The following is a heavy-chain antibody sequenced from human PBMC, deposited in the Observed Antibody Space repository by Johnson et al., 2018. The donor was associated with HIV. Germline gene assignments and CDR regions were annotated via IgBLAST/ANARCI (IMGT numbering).Heavy chain of an antibody. D-gene: IGHD5-24*01. CDR3: ARACRDGYTCDAFDI. V-gene: IGHV3-30*14. CDR2: ISYDGSNK. Sequence: QVQLVESGGGVVQPGRSLRLSCAASGFTFSSYAKHWVRQAPGKGLEWVAVISYDGSNKYYADSVNGRFTISRDNSKNTLYLQMNSLRAEDTALYYCARACRDGYTCDAFDIWGQGTMVTVSS. CDR1: GFTFSSYA. J-gene: IGHJ3*02.